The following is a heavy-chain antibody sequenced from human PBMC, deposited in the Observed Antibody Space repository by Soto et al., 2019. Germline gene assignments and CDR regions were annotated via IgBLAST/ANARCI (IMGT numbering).Heavy chain of an antibody. D-gene: IGHD1-26*01. CDR1: GFTFSSYS. CDR3: ARGGYYGTDAFDI. V-gene: IGHV3-21*01. CDR2: ISSSSSYI. Sequence: GGSLRLSCAASGFTFSSYSMNWVPQAPGKGLEWVSSISSSSSYIYYADSVKGRLTISRDNAKNSLYLQMNSLRAEDTAVYYCARGGYYGTDAFDIWGQGTMVTVSS. J-gene: IGHJ3*02.